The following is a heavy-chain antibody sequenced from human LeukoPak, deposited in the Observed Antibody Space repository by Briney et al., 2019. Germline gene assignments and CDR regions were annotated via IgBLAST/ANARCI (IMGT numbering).Heavy chain of an antibody. CDR3: VRDWSYAFDL. CDR1: GFTFSSYT. J-gene: IGHJ3*01. V-gene: IGHV3-48*02. Sequence: GGSLRLSCAASGFTFSSYTMNWVRQAPGKGLEWISYIMRTAADVTSYADSVEGRFTISRDDAKNSLYLHMNSLRDDDTAVYYCVRDWSYAFDLWGQGTMVTVSS. CDR2: IMRTAADVT.